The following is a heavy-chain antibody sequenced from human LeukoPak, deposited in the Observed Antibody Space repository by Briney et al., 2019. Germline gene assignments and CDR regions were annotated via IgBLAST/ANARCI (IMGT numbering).Heavy chain of an antibody. CDR3: ARILGAYCSGGSCPGAFDI. CDR2: IYHSGRT. V-gene: IGHV4-38-2*01. Sequence: SETLSLTCAVSGYSISSGYYWGWIRPPPGKGLEWIGNIYHSGRTYFNPSLKSRVTISVDTSKNQFSLKLSSVTAADTAVYYCARILGAYCSGGSCPGAFDIWGQGTMVTVSS. D-gene: IGHD2-15*01. J-gene: IGHJ3*02. CDR1: GYSISSGYY.